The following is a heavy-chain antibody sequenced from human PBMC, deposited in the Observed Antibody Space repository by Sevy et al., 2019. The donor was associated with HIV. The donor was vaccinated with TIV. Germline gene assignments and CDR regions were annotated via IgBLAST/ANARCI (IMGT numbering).Heavy chain of an antibody. D-gene: IGHD3-9*01. CDR1: GGTFSFYG. J-gene: IGHJ6*02. Sequence: ASVKVSCKASGGTFSFYGISWVRQAPGQGLEWMAGIIPIIGTTKYAQKFQGRVTITADESTSTAYMELGSLRSEDTAVYYCARGGPDDILTHYGMDVWGQGTTVTVSS. V-gene: IGHV1-69*13. CDR2: IIPIIGTT. CDR3: ARGGPDDILTHYGMDV.